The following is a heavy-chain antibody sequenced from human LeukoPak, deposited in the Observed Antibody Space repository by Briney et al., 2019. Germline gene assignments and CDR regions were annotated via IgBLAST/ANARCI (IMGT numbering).Heavy chain of an antibody. Sequence: SETLSLTCTVSGGSISSHYWSWLRQPPGKGLEWIGYIYYSGSTNYNPSLKSRVTISVDTSKNQFSLKLSSVTAADPAVYYYARGGYYMDVWGKGTTVTVSS. CDR1: GGSISSHY. CDR2: IYYSGST. CDR3: ARGGYYMDV. V-gene: IGHV4-59*11. J-gene: IGHJ6*03.